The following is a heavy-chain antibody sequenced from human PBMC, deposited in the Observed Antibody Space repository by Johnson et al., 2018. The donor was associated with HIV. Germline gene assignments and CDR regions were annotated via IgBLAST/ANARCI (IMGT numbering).Heavy chain of an antibody. V-gene: IGHV3-30*02. D-gene: IGHD1-7*01. CDR1: GFTFSSYG. Sequence: QVQLVESGGGVVQPGGSLRLSCAASGFTFSSYGMHWVRQAPGKGLEWVAFRRYDGSNKYYADSVKGRFTISRDNSKNTLYLQMKSLRAEDTAVYYCAKGRSGTTASIDAFDIWGQGTMVTVSS. CDR2: RRYDGSNK. J-gene: IGHJ3*02. CDR3: AKGRSGTTASIDAFDI.